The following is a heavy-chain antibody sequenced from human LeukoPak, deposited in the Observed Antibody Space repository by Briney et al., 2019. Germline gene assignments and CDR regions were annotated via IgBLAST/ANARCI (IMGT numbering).Heavy chain of an antibody. V-gene: IGHV3-7*04. D-gene: IGHD3-10*01. J-gene: IGHJ4*02. CDR3: ARDYMGPHDY. CDR2: IRNDGSEK. CDR1: GSTFSDYW. Sequence: PGGSLRLSCAASGSTFSDYWMSWVRQAPGKGLEWVAKIRNDGSEKYYVDSVKGRFTISRDNPKNSLYLQMNSLRAEDTAVYYCARDYMGPHDYWGQGALVTVSS.